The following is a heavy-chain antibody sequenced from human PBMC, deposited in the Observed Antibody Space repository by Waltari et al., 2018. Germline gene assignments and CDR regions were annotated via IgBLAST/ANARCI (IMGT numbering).Heavy chain of an antibody. J-gene: IGHJ6*02. D-gene: IGHD5-12*01. CDR3: ARELGWLQGGVYFRAMDI. V-gene: IGHV3-33*01. CDR2: SWYDGTNK. Sequence: QGQLVESGGGVVQPGGSLRLSCTASGFTLNKHGMQWVRQAPGRGLGWVAASWYDGTNKNHANSVRGRFAISRDNSRNTLFLQMDNLRPEDTAVYYCARELGWLQGGVYFRAMDIWGQGTRVTVSS. CDR1: GFTLNKHG.